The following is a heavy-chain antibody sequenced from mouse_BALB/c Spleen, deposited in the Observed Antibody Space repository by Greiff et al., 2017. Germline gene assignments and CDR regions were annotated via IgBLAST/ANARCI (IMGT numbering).Heavy chain of an antibody. J-gene: IGHJ3*01. D-gene: IGHD2-2*01. CDR1: GYTFTSYV. CDR3: ARGGYYGYDGFAY. CDR2: INPYNDGT. Sequence: LVESGPELVKPGASVKMSCKASGYTFTSYVMHWVKQKPGQGLEWIGYINPYNDGTKYNEKFKGKATLTSDKSSSTAYMELSSLTSEDSAVYYCARGGYYGYDGFAYWGQGTLVTVSA. V-gene: IGHV1-14*01.